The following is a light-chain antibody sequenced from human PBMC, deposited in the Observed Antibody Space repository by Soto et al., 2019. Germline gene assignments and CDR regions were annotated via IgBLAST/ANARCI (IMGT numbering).Light chain of an antibody. CDR2: DAS. J-gene: IGKJ4*01. Sequence: QMTQSPFSLSASVGDRVTITCQARQDISHYLNWYQQKPGKAPKLLIYDASNLETGVPSRFSGSGSGTDFTFTISSLQPEDIATYYCQQYDNLLTFGGGTKVEIK. CDR1: QDISHY. CDR3: QQYDNLLT. V-gene: IGKV1-33*01.